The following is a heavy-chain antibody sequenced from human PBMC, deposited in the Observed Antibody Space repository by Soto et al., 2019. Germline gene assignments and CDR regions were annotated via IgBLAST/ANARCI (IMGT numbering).Heavy chain of an antibody. V-gene: IGHV4-39*01. D-gene: IGHD3-16*01. CDR1: GDSISRSIYY. CDR3: ASPYGGGI. Sequence: QLQESGPGLVKPSETLSLTCTVSGDSISRSIYYWGWIRQPPGKGLEWIGSIYHSGSTYYNPSLKTRVTISMDTSKNQFSLKLNSVTAADTAIYYCASPYGGGIWGQGTMVTVSS. J-gene: IGHJ3*01. CDR2: IYHSGST.